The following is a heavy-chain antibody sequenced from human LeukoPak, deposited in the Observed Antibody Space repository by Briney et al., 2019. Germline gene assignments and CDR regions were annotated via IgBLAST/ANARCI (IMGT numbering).Heavy chain of an antibody. CDR1: GFTVSSNY. D-gene: IGHD3-3*01. CDR3: ARDRTTYYDFWSGYYTHRRYYYYGMDV. V-gene: IGHV3-53*01. J-gene: IGHJ6*02. Sequence: GGSLRLSCAASGFTVSSNYMSWVRQAPGKGLEWVSVIYSGGSTYYADSVKGRFTISRDNSKNTLYLQMNSLRAEDTAVYYCARDRTTYYDFWSGYYTHRRYYYYGMDVWGQGTTVTVS. CDR2: IYSGGST.